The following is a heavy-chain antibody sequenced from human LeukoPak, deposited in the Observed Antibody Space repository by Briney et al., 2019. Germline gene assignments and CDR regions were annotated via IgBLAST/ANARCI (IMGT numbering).Heavy chain of an antibody. CDR1: GASIGSYY. CDR3: ARATETFSWFLQH. D-gene: IGHD6-13*01. J-gene: IGHJ1*01. CDR2: LSNSGST. V-gene: IGHV4-59*01. Sequence: TPSATLSLTCAVSGASIGSYYWSWIRQPPGKGLEWIGHLSNSGSTNYNPSLKSRVTISVDTSKNQFSLKLNSVTAADTAVYYCARATETFSWFLQHWGQGTLVTVSS.